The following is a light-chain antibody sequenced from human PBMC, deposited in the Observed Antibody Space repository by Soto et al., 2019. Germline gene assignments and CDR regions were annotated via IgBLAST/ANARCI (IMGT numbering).Light chain of an antibody. CDR2: AAS. J-gene: IGKJ1*01. V-gene: IGKV1-5*01. CDR1: ESIDNW. CDR3: QQYSSYSPT. Sequence: DIQMTQSPSSLSASVGDRVTITCRASESIDNWLAWYQQKPGKAPKLLIFAASTLIRGVPSRFSGSGSGTEFTLTITSLQPEDFATYYCQQYSSYSPTFGQGTKVDIK.